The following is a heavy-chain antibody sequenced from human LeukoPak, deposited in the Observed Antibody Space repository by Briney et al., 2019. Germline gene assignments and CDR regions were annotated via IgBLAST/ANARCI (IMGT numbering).Heavy chain of an antibody. CDR1: GSTFRSYE. V-gene: IGHV3-48*03. D-gene: IGHD2-8*01. CDR3: ARLHAYYYYMDV. J-gene: IGHJ6*03. CDR2: ITSSGSSI. Sequence: GGSLRLSCAASGSTFRSYEMNWVRQAPGKGLEWVAYITSSGSSIYYTDSVKGRFTISRNNAKNSLYLQMNSLRAEDTAVYYCARLHAYYYYMDVWGKGTTVTVSS.